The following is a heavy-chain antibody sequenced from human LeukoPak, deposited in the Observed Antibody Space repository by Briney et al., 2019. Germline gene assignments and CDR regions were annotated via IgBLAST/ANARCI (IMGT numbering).Heavy chain of an antibody. Sequence: ASVKVSCKASGYTFTSYDINWVRQATGQGLEWMGWMNPNSGNTGYAQKFQGRVTMTRSTSISTAYMELSSLRSEDTAVYYCARGVGSHDYGDYGTGHYWGQGTLVTVSS. J-gene: IGHJ4*02. D-gene: IGHD4-17*01. CDR1: GYTFTSYD. V-gene: IGHV1-8*01. CDR3: ARGVGSHDYGDYGTGHY. CDR2: MNPNSGNT.